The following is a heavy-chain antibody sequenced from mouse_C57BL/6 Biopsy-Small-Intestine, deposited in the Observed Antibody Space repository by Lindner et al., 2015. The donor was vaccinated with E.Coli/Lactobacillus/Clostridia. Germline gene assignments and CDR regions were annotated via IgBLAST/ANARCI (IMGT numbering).Heavy chain of an antibody. V-gene: IGHV1-64*01. CDR3: ARGGYYSNYDYAMDY. J-gene: IGHJ4*01. Sequence: VQLQESGAELVKPGASVKLSCKASGYTFTSFWMHWVKQRPGQGLEWIGMIHPNSGSTNYNEKFKNKATLTADKSSSTAYMQLSSLTSEDSAVYFCARGGYYSNYDYAMDYWGQGTSVTVSS. CDR2: IHPNSGST. CDR1: GYTFTSFW. D-gene: IGHD2-5*01.